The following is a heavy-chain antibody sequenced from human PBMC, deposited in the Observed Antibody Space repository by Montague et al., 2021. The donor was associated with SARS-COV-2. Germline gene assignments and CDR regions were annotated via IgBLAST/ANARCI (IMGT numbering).Heavy chain of an antibody. D-gene: IGHD2/OR15-2a*01. CDR1: GYTFTSYG. Sequence: SVMVSCKASGYTFTSYGISWVRQAPGQGLEWMGWVSAYNGDTHYAQKLQDRDTMTTVTSTSTAYMELRSLTSDDTAMYYCARRGFYFWFDPWGQGTLVTVSS. V-gene: IGHV1-18*01. CDR3: ARRGFYFWFDP. CDR2: VSAYNGDT. J-gene: IGHJ5*02.